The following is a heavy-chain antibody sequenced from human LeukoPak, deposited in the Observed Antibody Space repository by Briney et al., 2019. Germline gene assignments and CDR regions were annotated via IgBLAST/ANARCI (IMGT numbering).Heavy chain of an antibody. V-gene: IGHV3-48*03. CDR2: ISGSGSTI. CDR1: GFTFSNYE. CDR3: ARDKVTY. Sequence: GGSLRLSCAASGFTFSNYEMNWVRQAPGKGLEWVSYISGSGSTIYYADSVKGRFTISRDNAKDSLYLQMNSLRVEDTAVYYCARDKVTYWGQGILVTVSS. J-gene: IGHJ4*02.